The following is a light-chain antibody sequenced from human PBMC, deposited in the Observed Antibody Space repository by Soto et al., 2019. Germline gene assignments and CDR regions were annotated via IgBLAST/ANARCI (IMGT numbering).Light chain of an antibody. V-gene: IGKV1-5*03. CDR2: KAS. Sequence: DSQMTQYPSTLSASVGDRVTITCRASQSISSWLAWYQQKPGKAPKLLISKASTLQSGVPPRFSGSGSGTEFTLTISSLQPDDFATYYCQQYKSYPMTFGGGTKVEIK. J-gene: IGKJ4*01. CDR3: QQYKSYPMT. CDR1: QSISSW.